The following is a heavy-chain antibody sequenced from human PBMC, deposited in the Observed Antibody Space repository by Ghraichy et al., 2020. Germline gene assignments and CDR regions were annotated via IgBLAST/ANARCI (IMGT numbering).Heavy chain of an antibody. CDR3: ARLEYSSSWYNWFDP. CDR1: GGSISSYY. Sequence: SETLSLTCTVSGGSISSYYWSWIRQPPGKGLEWIGYIYYSGSTNYNPSLKSRVTISVDTSKNQFSLKLSSVTAADTAVYYCARLEYSSSWYNWFDPWGQGTLVTVSS. J-gene: IGHJ5*02. V-gene: IGHV4-59*08. CDR2: IYYSGST. D-gene: IGHD6-13*01.